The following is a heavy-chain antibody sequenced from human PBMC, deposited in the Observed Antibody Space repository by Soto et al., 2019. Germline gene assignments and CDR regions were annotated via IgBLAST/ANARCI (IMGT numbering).Heavy chain of an antibody. V-gene: IGHV3-74*01. CDR3: ARDRGWYLFDY. D-gene: IGHD6-19*01. J-gene: IGHJ4*02. Sequence: GGSLRLSCAASGFTFSSYWMYWFPQAPGKGLVWVSRTNSDGGDTSYADSVKGRFTISRDNAKNTLYLQMNSLRAEDTAVYYCARDRGWYLFDYWGQGTLVTVS. CDR2: TNSDGGDT. CDR1: GFTFSSYW.